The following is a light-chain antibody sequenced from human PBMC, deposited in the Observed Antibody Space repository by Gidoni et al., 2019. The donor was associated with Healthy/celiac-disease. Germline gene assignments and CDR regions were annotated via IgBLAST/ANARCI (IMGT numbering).Light chain of an antibody. CDR2: SNN. Sequence: QSVLTQPTSASGTPGQRVTISCSGSSSNIGSNTVNWYQQPPGTAPTLLIYSNNQQPSGVPDRFSGSKSGTSASLAISGLQSEDEADYYCAAWDDSLNGNWVFGGGTKLTVL. CDR1: SSNIGSNT. V-gene: IGLV1-44*01. CDR3: AAWDDSLNGNWV. J-gene: IGLJ3*02.